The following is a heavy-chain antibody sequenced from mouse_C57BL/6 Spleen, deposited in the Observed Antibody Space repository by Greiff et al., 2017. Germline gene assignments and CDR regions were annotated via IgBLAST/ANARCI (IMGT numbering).Heavy chain of an antibody. D-gene: IGHD1-1*01. CDR2: ISSGGDYI. J-gene: IGHJ3*01. CDR1: GFTFSSYA. Sequence: EVKLMESGEGLVKPGGSLKLSCAASGFTFSSYAMSWVRQTPEKRLEWVAYISSGGDYIYYADTVKGRFTISRDNARNTLYLQMSSLKSEDTAMYYCTRSGSSFSWFAYWGQGTLVTVSA. CDR3: TRSGSSFSWFAY. V-gene: IGHV5-9-1*02.